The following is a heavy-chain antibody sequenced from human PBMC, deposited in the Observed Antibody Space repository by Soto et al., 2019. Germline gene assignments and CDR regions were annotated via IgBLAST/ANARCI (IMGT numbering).Heavy chain of an antibody. D-gene: IGHD1-26*01. V-gene: IGHV3-30*18. J-gene: IGHJ4*02. Sequence: QVQLVESGGGVVQPGRSLRLSCAASGFTFSRYGMHWVRQAPGKGLEWVARISHDGNNRFYADSVKGRFTISRDKSKDTLYLQVNSLRPEDTAVFYCAKEEYRGSSFDHWGQGALVTGSS. CDR3: AKEEYRGSSFDH. CDR2: ISHDGNNR. CDR1: GFTFSRYG.